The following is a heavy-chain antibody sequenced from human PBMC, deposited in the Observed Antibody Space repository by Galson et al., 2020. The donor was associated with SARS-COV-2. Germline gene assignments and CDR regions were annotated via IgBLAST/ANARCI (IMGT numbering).Heavy chain of an antibody. Sequence: GESLKTSCAASGIPFSTYTMTWVRPAPGKRLEWVSANNYNGDDTNYADSVKGRFTISRDNSKNTLYLQMNSLTTEDTAVYYCAKTAFCGGDCYPNFDSWGQGNLVTVSS. J-gene: IGHJ4*02. V-gene: IGHV3-23*01. CDR2: NNYNGDDT. D-gene: IGHD2-21*01. CDR1: GIPFSTYT. CDR3: AKTAFCGGDCYPNFDS.